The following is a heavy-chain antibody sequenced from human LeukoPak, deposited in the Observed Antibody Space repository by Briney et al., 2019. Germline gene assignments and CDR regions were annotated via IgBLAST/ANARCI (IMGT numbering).Heavy chain of an antibody. Sequence: PGGSLRLSCAASGFTFSSYSMNWVRQAPGKGPEWVSSISSSSSYIYYADSVKGRFTISRDNAKNSLYLQMNSLRAEDTAVYYCARDRGTVTTKFDYWGQGTLVTVSS. CDR2: ISSSSSYI. CDR1: GFTFSSYS. J-gene: IGHJ4*02. CDR3: ARDRGTVTTKFDY. V-gene: IGHV3-21*01. D-gene: IGHD4-17*01.